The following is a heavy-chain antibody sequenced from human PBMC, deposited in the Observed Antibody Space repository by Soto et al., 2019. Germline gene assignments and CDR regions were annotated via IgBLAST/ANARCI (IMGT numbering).Heavy chain of an antibody. CDR3: ARMWGVGAARLFDY. V-gene: IGHV4-4*02. D-gene: IGHD6-6*01. CDR1: GGSISSSNW. Sequence: QVQLQESGPGLVKPSGTLSLTCAVSGGSISSSNWWSWVRQPPGKGLEWIGEIYHSGSTNYNPSPKSRVTISVDKAKNQFSPKLSSVTGADTAVDYWARMWGVGAARLFDYWGQGTLVTVSS. CDR2: IYHSGST. J-gene: IGHJ4*02.